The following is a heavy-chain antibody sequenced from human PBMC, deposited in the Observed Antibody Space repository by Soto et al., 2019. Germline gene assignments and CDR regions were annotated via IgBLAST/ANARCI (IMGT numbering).Heavy chain of an antibody. D-gene: IGHD3-10*01. CDR3: VLYGSGSYYEP. V-gene: IGHV1-58*01. J-gene: IGHJ5*02. CDR2: IVVGSGNT. CDR1: GFTFTSSA. Sequence: QMQLVQSGPEVKKPGTSVKVSCKASGFTFTSSAVQWVRQARGQRLEWIGWIVVGSGNTNYAQKFQERVTITRDMSTSTAYMELSRLRSEDTAVYYCVLYGSGSYYEPWGQGTLVTVSS.